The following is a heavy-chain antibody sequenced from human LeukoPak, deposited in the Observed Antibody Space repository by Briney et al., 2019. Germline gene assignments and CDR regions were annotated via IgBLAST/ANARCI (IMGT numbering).Heavy chain of an antibody. D-gene: IGHD3-3*01. V-gene: IGHV3-9*01. J-gene: IGHJ3*02. Sequence: GRSLRLSCAASGFTFDDYAMHWVRQAPGKGLEWVSGISWNSGSIGYADSVKGRFTISRDNAKNSLYLQMNSLRAEDTALYYCAKDLYGFGVVNPVAFDIWGQGTMVTVSS. CDR2: ISWNSGSI. CDR3: AKDLYGFGVVNPVAFDI. CDR1: GFTFDDYA.